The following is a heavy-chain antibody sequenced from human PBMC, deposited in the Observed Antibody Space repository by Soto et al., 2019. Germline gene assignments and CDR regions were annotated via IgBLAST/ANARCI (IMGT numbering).Heavy chain of an antibody. V-gene: IGHV4-31*03. D-gene: IGHD2-2*01. CDR2: INYLGTT. J-gene: IGHJ4*02. Sequence: QVQLQESGPGLVRPSQTLSLTCTVSGGSITNGDYYWNWIRQHPGKGLEGIGYINYLGTTFYNPSLKSRVFISVEPSKNQFSLNLSSVTAADTAVYFCARDAPGEAPYWGQGTLVTVSS. CDR3: ARDAPGEAPY. CDR1: GGSITNGDYY.